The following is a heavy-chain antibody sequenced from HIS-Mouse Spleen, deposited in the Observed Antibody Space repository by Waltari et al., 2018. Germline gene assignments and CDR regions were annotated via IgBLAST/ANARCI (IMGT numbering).Heavy chain of an antibody. CDR2: IYYSGST. Sequence: QLQLQESGPGLVKPSETLSLTCTVSGGSISSSSYYWGWIRQPPGKGLEWIGSIYYSGSTYYNPSLKSRVTISVDTSKNQFSLKLSSVTAADTAVYYCARDLRYDYGDFYFDYWGQGTLVTVSS. D-gene: IGHD4-17*01. J-gene: IGHJ4*02. CDR1: GGSISSSSYY. CDR3: ARDLRYDYGDFYFDY. V-gene: IGHV4-39*07.